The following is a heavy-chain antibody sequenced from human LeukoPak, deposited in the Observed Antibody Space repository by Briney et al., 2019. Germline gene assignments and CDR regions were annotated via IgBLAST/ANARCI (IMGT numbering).Heavy chain of an antibody. J-gene: IGHJ4*02. CDR2: IRSKANSYAT. CDR3: TKGIVGAVDY. Sequence: PGGSLRLSCAASGFTFSGSAMHWVRQASGKGLEWVGRIRSKANSYATAYAASVKGRFTISTDDSKNKAYLQMNSLKTEDTAVYYCTKGIVGAVDYWGQGTLVTVSS. V-gene: IGHV3-73*01. D-gene: IGHD1-26*01. CDR1: GFTFSGSA.